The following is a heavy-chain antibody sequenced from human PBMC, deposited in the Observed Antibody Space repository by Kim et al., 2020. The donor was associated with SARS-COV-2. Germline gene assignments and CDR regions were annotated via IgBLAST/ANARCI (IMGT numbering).Heavy chain of an antibody. CDR3: ARDRTTVTTINWFDP. Sequence: ADSVKGRFTISRDNSKNTLYLQMNSLRAEDTAVYYCARDRTTVTTINWFDPWGQGTLVTVSS. J-gene: IGHJ5*02. V-gene: IGHV3-30*01. D-gene: IGHD4-17*01.